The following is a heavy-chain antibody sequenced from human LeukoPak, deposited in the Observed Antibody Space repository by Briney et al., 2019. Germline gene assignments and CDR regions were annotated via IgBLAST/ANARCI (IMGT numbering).Heavy chain of an antibody. D-gene: IGHD6-19*01. Sequence: GGSLRLSCAASGFTFSSYAMSWVRQAPGKGLEWVSAISGSGGSTYYAESVKGRFTISRDNSKNTLYLQMNSLRAEDTAVNYCAQTSYSSGCFDIWGKGTMVTVSS. J-gene: IGHJ3*02. V-gene: IGHV3-23*01. CDR3: AQTSYSSGCFDI. CDR1: GFTFSSYA. CDR2: ISGSGGST.